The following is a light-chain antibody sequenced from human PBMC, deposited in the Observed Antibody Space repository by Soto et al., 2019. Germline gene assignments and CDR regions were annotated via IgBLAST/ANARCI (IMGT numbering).Light chain of an antibody. CDR1: QSVSSN. Sequence: IVMTQSPATLSVSPGERATLSCRASQSVSSNLAWYQQKPGQAPRLLIYGASTRATGIPARFSGSGSDTEFTLTISSLQSEDVAVYYCQQYNNWPPLTFGGGTKVEIK. J-gene: IGKJ4*01. V-gene: IGKV3-15*01. CDR2: GAS. CDR3: QQYNNWPPLT.